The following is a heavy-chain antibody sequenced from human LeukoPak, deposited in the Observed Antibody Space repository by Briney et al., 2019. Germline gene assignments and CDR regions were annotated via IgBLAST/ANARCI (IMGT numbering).Heavy chain of an antibody. CDR2: INPTVGDT. J-gene: IGHJ3*02. Sequence: VASVKVSCKASGYTLTSYYMHWVRQAPGQGLEWMGIINPTVGDTIYAQKLQGRVTMTRDMSTSTVYMELSSLRSDDTAVYYCARYGFSSSWQGGWHAFDIWGQGTMVTVSS. CDR1: GYTLTSYY. D-gene: IGHD6-13*01. V-gene: IGHV1-46*01. CDR3: ARYGFSSSWQGGWHAFDI.